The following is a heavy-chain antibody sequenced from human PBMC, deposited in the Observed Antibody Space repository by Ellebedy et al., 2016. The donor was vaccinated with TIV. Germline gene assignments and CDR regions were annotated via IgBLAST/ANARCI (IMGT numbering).Heavy chain of an antibody. J-gene: IGHJ3*02. D-gene: IGHD4-17*01. CDR2: INPNNGDI. V-gene: IGHV1-3*01. CDR3: ARSTTVTWAFDI. CDR1: GYTFILYA. Sequence: AASVKVSCKASGYTFILYAIHWVRQAPGQSLEWMGWINPNNGDIRYSQNFQDRVTITRDTSASTAYMEVSSLRSEDTAVYYCARSTTVTWAFDIWGQGTMVTVSS.